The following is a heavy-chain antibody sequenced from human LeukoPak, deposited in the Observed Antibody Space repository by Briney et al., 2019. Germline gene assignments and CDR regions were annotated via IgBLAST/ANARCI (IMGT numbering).Heavy chain of an antibody. V-gene: IGHV3-66*02. D-gene: IGHD3-22*01. Sequence: GGSLRLSCAASGFTVSSNYMSWVRQAPGKGLEWVSVIYSGGSTYYADSVKGRFTISRDNSKNTLYLQMNSLRAEDTAVYYCASSPPYYDSSGYFDYWGQGTLVTVSS. CDR1: GFTVSSNY. J-gene: IGHJ4*02. CDR2: IYSGGST. CDR3: ASSPPYYDSSGYFDY.